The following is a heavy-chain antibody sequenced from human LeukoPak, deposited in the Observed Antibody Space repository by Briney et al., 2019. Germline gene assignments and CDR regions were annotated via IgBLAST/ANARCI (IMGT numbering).Heavy chain of an antibody. J-gene: IGHJ4*02. D-gene: IGHD6-13*01. Sequence: PSETLSLTCAVYGGSFSGYYWSWIRQPPGKGLEWIGEINHSGSTNYNPSLKSRVTISVDTSKNQFSLKLSSVTAADTAVYYCARGTAAQEESWGQGTLVTVSS. CDR2: INHSGST. CDR3: ARGTAAQEES. V-gene: IGHV4-34*01. CDR1: GGSFSGYY.